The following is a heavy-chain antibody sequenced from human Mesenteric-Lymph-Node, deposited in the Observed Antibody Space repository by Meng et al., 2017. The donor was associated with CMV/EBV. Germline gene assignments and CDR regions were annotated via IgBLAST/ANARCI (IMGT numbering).Heavy chain of an antibody. CDR3: VGSGSWYGPYYYGMDV. V-gene: IGHV3-30*02. CDR2: LRYDGEDE. CDR1: GFPFSDYG. D-gene: IGHD6-13*01. Sequence: GESLKISCVASGFPFSDYGIHWVRQTPGKGLEWVASLRYDGEDEYYLDSVKGRFTISRDNSMNTLYLQMNSLRAEDTAVYYCVGSGSWYGPYYYGMDVWGQGTTVTVSS. J-gene: IGHJ6*02.